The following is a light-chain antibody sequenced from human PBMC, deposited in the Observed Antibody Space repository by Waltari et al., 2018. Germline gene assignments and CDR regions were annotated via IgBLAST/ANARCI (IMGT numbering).Light chain of an antibody. V-gene: IGLV2-8*01. CDR1: SSDVVGYNF. CDR2: EVS. CDR3: SSYVANNNPV. Sequence: QSALTQPPSASGSPGQSVTISCTGTSSDVVGYNFVSWYQHRPGKAPRLIIYEVSERPSGVPDRFSGSKSGNTASLTVSGLQAEDEADYYCSSYVANNNPVFGGGTKLTVL. J-gene: IGLJ2*01.